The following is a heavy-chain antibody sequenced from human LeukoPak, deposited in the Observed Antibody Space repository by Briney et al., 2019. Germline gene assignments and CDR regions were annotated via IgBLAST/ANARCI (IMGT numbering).Heavy chain of an antibody. CDR2: IYYSGST. D-gene: IGHD5-18*01. J-gene: IGHJ4*02. V-gene: IGHV4-39*01. Sequence: SETLSLTCTVSGGSISSGSYYWGWIRQPPGKGLEWIGSIYYSGSTYYNPSLKSRVTISVDTSKNQFSLKLSSVTAADTAVYYCARSSDDEQLWLEKYFDYWGQGTLVTVSS. CDR3: ARSSDDEQLWLEKYFDY. CDR1: GGSISSGSYY.